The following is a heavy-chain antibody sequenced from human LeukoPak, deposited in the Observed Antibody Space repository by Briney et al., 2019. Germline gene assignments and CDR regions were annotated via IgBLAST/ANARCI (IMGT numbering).Heavy chain of an antibody. Sequence: ETLSLTCAVYGGSFSGYYWSWIRQPPGKGLEWIGEINHSGNTNYNPSLKSRVTISVDTSKNQFSLKLSSVTAADTAVYYCARGRYYYYMDVWGKGTTVTVSS. V-gene: IGHV4-34*01. CDR3: ARGRYYYYMDV. CDR1: GGSFSGYY. J-gene: IGHJ6*03. CDR2: INHSGNT.